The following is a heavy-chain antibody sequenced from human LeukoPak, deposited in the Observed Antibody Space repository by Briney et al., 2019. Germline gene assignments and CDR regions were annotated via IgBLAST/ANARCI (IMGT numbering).Heavy chain of an antibody. D-gene: IGHD3-10*01. CDR1: GYTFTGYY. V-gene: IGHV1-18*04. J-gene: IGHJ6*03. CDR3: AREGRPFYYYYMDV. CDR2: ISTHNGNT. Sequence: ASVKVSCKASGYTFTGYYMHWVRQAPARGLEWMGWISTHNGNTNYAQKFQGRVTMTTDTSTSTAYMDLRSLRSDDTAVYYCAREGRPFYYYYMDVWGKGTTVTVSS.